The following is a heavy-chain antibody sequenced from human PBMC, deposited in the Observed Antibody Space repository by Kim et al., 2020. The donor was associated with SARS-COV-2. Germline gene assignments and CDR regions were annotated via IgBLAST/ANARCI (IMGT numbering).Heavy chain of an antibody. CDR2: INHSGST. CDR1: GGSFSGYY. J-gene: IGHJ4*02. V-gene: IGHV4-34*01. CDR3: ARGPSGWSPHDY. Sequence: SETLSLTCAVYGGSFSGYYWSWIRQPPGKGLEWIGEINHSGSTNYNPSLKSRVTISVDTSKNQFSLKLSSVTAADTAVYYCARGPSGWSPHDYWGQGTLV. D-gene: IGHD6-19*01.